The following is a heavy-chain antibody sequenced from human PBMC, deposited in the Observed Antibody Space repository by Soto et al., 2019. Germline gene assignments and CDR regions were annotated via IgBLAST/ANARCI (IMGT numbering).Heavy chain of an antibody. D-gene: IGHD4-17*01. CDR2: INPNSGGT. V-gene: IGHV1-2*04. Sequence: ASVKVSCKASGYTFTGYYMHWVRQAPGQGLEWMGWINPNSGGTNYAQKFQGWVTMTRDTSISTAYMELSRLRSDDTAVYYCAIAHGAAKYYYGMDFWGKGTTVTVSS. CDR1: GYTFTGYY. CDR3: AIAHGAAKYYYGMDF. J-gene: IGHJ6*04.